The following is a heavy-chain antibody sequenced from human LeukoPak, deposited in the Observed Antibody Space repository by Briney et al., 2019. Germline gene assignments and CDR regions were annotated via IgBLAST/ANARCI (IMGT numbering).Heavy chain of an antibody. CDR2: ISAYNGNT. CDR1: GYTFTSYG. CDR3: ARVAGGTMVRGVLYFDY. J-gene: IGHJ4*02. Sequence: GASVKVSCKASGYTFTSYGISWVRQAPGQGLEWMGWISAYNGNTNYAQKLQGRVTMTTDTSTSTAYMELRSLRSDDTAVYYCARVAGGTMVRGVLYFDYWGQGTLVTVSS. V-gene: IGHV1-18*01. D-gene: IGHD3-10*01.